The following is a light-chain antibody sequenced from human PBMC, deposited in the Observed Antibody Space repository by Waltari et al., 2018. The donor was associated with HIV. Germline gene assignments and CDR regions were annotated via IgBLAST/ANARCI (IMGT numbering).Light chain of an antibody. Sequence: QAGLTQPPAVSQALGQTATLSCTGGDDDVGNEGAAWLQQYQGLPPKLLSYRNNKRAQGIWHIFAEARAGNTVFPTIAGLQPEDEADNYCSAWDGRLSAGVFGWGTKLSVL. J-gene: IGLJ3*02. CDR1: DDDVGNEG. CDR3: SAWDGRLSAGV. CDR2: RNN. V-gene: IGLV10-54*04.